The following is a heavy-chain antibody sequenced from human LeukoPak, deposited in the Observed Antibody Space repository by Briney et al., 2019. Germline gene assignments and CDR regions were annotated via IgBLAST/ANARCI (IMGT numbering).Heavy chain of an antibody. J-gene: IGHJ4*02. CDR2: IIPILGIA. Sequence: GASVKVSCKASGGTFSSYAISWVRQAPGQGLEWMGRIIPILGIANYAQKFQGRVTITADKSTSTAYMELSSLRSEDTAVYYCATSRQFFVAAYFDYWGQGTLVTVSS. V-gene: IGHV1-69*04. CDR1: GGTFSSYA. D-gene: IGHD6-25*01. CDR3: ATSRQFFVAAYFDY.